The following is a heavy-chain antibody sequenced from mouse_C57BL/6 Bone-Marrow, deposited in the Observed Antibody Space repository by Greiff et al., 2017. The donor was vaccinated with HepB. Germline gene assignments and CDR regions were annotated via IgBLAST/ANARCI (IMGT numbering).Heavy chain of an antibody. CDR1: GYTFTTYP. J-gene: IGHJ2*01. V-gene: IGHV1-47*01. Sequence: VHLVESGAELVKPGASVKMSCKASGYTFTTYPIEWMKQNHGKSLEWIGNFHPYNDDTKYNEKFKGKATLTVEKSSSTVYLELSRLTSDDSAVYYCARGIGYGSSGFDYWGQGTTLTVSS. D-gene: IGHD1-1*01. CDR2: FHPYNDDT. CDR3: ARGIGYGSSGFDY.